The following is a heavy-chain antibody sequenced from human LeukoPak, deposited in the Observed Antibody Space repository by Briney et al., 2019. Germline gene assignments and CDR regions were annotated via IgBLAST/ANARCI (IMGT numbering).Heavy chain of an antibody. CDR2: VYSDDTA. D-gene: IGHD2-2*01. J-gene: IGHJ3*01. CDR1: GFTFSSYA. CDR3: ARDFCSSTACSPGEDAFDL. V-gene: IGHV3-23*03. Sequence: GGSLRLSCAASGFTFSSYALNWVRQAPGKGPEWVSIVYSDDTADYADSVRGRFTISRDTFKNTVYLQMNSLRVEDTAVYYCARDFCSSTACSPGEDAFDLWGLGTMVIVSS.